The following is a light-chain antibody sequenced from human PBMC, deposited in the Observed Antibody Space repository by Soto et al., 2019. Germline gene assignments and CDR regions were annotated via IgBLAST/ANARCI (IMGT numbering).Light chain of an antibody. J-gene: IGLJ1*01. Sequence: QSALTHPASVSGYPGQSITISCTGTSSDVGGYNYVSWYQQHPGKAPKLMIYDVNNRPSGVSNRFSGSKSGNTASLTISGLQAEDEADYYCSSFTIITTYVFGTGTKVTVL. V-gene: IGLV2-14*01. CDR2: DVN. CDR1: SSDVGGYNY. CDR3: SSFTIITTYV.